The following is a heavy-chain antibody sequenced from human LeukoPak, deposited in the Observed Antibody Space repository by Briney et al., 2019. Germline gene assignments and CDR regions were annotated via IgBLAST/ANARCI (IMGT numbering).Heavy chain of an antibody. J-gene: IGHJ4*02. D-gene: IGHD3-22*01. V-gene: IGHV3-23*01. Sequence: GGSLRLSCAASGFTFSSYAMSWVRQAPGKGLEWVSAISGSGGSTYYADSVKGRFTISRDNSKNTLYLQMNSLRAEDTAVYYCAKDLSGDYDSSGYSFIFDYWGQGTLVTVSS. CDR1: GFTFSSYA. CDR2: ISGSGGST. CDR3: AKDLSGDYDSSGYSFIFDY.